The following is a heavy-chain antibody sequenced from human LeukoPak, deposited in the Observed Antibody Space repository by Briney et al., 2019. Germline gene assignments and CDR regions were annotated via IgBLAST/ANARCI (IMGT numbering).Heavy chain of an antibody. D-gene: IGHD3-16*01. J-gene: IGHJ4*02. Sequence: GGSLTLSCVASGFTFDDYAMYWVPQPPGKGLEWVSLISGDGGSTFYADSVKGRFTISRDNAKNSLYLQVNSLRAEDTAVYYCARSSEGGNRYYFDYWGQGTLVTVSS. CDR3: ARSSEGGNRYYFDY. CDR2: ISGDGGST. CDR1: GFTFDDYA. V-gene: IGHV3-43*02.